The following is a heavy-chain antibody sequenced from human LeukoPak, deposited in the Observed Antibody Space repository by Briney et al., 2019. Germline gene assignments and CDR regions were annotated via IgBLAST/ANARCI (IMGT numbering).Heavy chain of an antibody. CDR3: ARDRVLIWFGESYYFDY. CDR1: GYTFTSYA. Sequence: ASVKVSCKASGYTFTSYAMNWVRQAPGQGLEWMGWINTNTGNPTYAQGFTGRFVFSLDTSVSTAYLQISSLKSEDTAVYYCARDRVLIWFGESYYFDYWGQGTLVTVSS. CDR2: INTNTGNP. V-gene: IGHV7-4-1*02. D-gene: IGHD3-10*01. J-gene: IGHJ4*02.